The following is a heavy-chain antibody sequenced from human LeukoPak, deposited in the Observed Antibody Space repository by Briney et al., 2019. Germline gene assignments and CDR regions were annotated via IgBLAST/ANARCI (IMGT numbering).Heavy chain of an antibody. CDR2: INPNSGGT. D-gene: IGHD6-19*01. CDR1: GYTFTGYY. Sequence: ASVKVSCTASGYTFTGYYMHWVRQAPGQGLEWMGWINPNSGGTNYAQKFQGRVTMTRDTSISTAYMELSRLRSDDTAVYYCARDTSGIAVAGSIDYWGQGTLVTVSS. J-gene: IGHJ4*02. V-gene: IGHV1-2*02. CDR3: ARDTSGIAVAGSIDY.